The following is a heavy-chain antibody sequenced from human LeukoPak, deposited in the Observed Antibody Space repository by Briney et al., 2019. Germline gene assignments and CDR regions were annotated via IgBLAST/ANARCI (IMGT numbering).Heavy chain of an antibody. CDR1: GYNGNDYY. J-gene: IGHJ4*02. D-gene: IGHD4-11*01. CDR3: ARAFNSIQPLDY. Sequence: GASVKVSCKASGYNGNDYYIYWVRQAPGHGLESMGYIHPDGGSTNYAQKFQGRVTMTSDMSTNTVYMELRSLRSEDTAMYYCARAFNSIQPLDYWGQGTLVTVSS. V-gene: IGHV1-46*02. CDR2: IHPDGGST.